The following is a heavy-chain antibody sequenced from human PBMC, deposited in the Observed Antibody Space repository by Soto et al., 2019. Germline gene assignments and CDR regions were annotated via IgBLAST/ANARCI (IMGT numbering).Heavy chain of an antibody. CDR3: ARARRGYSYGLPNY. J-gene: IGHJ4*02. CDR1: GGSFSGYY. CDR2: INHSGST. D-gene: IGHD5-18*01. V-gene: IGHV4-34*01. Sequence: PSETLSLTCAVYGGSFSGYYWSWIRQPPGKGLEWIGEINHSGSTNYNPSLKSRVTISVDTSKNQFSLKLSSVTAADTAVYYCARARRGYSYGLPNYWGQGTMVTVYS.